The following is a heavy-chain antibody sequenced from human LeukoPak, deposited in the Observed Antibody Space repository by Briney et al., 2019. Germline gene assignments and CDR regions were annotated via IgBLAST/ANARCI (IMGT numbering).Heavy chain of an antibody. CDR3: AGGVDTDAFDI. CDR1: GGSISSSSYY. J-gene: IGHJ3*02. V-gene: IGHV4-39*01. Sequence: SETLSLTCTVSGGSISSSSYYWGGIRQPPGKGLEWIGSIYYSGSTYYDPSLKSRVTISVDTSKNQFSLKLSSVTAAVTAVYYCAGGVDTDAFDIRGQGTMVTVSS. D-gene: IGHD3-16*01. CDR2: IYYSGST.